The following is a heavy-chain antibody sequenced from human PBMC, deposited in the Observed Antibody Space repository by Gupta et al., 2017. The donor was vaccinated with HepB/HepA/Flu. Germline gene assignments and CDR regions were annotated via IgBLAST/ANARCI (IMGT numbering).Heavy chain of an antibody. V-gene: IGHV4-4*02. J-gene: IGHJ6*02. D-gene: IGHD6-13*01. CDR3: AREVKQHQNYYYYGMDV. Sequence: QVQLQESGPGLVKPSGTLSLTCAVSGGSISSSNWWSWVRQPPGKGLEWIGEIYHSGSTNYNPSLKSRVTISVDKSKNQFSLKLSSVTAADTAVYYCAREVKQHQNYYYYGMDVWGQGTTVTVYS. CDR1: GGSISSSNW. CDR2: IYHSGST.